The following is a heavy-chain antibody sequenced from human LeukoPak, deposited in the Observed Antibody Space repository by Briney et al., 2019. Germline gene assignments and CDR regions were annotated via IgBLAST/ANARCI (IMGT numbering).Heavy chain of an antibody. CDR2: ISGDGVTK. CDR1: GFTFDDYA. D-gene: IGHD3-22*01. Sequence: PGGSLRLSCAASGFTFDDYAMHWVRQAPGKGLEWVSLISGDGVTKYYADSVKGRFTISRDNRKNSLYLQMNSLRTGDSALYYCAKRGRDDRSGYYGGDLDYWGQGTLVTVSS. CDR3: AKRGRDDRSGYYGGDLDY. J-gene: IGHJ4*02. V-gene: IGHV3-43*02.